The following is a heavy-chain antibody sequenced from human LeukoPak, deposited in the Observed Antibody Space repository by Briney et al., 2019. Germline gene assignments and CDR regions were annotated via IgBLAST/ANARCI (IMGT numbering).Heavy chain of an antibody. Sequence: SETLSLTCTVSGGSISSSSYYWSWIRQPPGKGLEWIGYIYYSGSTNYNPSLKSRVTISVDTSKNQFSLKLSSVTAADTAVYYCARDRRNDFWSGHRYYYYMDVWGKGTTVTVSS. CDR1: GGSISSSSYY. CDR3: ARDRRNDFWSGHRYYYYMDV. CDR2: IYYSGST. V-gene: IGHV4-61*01. J-gene: IGHJ6*03. D-gene: IGHD3-3*01.